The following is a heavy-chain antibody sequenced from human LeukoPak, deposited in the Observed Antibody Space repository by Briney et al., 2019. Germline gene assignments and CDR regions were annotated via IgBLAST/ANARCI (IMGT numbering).Heavy chain of an antibody. Sequence: AGGPLRLSCTASGFTFSSHGMNWVRQAPGKGLEWVTYISSSGSTLYYADSVKGRFTISRDNAKNSLFLQMNSLRAEDTAIYYCARKLELRGSSDYWGQGTLVTVSS. CDR1: GFTFSSHG. V-gene: IGHV3-48*03. CDR2: ISSSGSTL. D-gene: IGHD1-7*01. CDR3: ARKLELRGSSDY. J-gene: IGHJ4*02.